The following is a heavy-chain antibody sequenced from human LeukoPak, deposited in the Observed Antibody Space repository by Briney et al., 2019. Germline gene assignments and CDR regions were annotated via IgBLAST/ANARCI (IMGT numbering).Heavy chain of an antibody. CDR2: IYPGDSDT. Sequence: GESLKISCKGSGYSFTNYWIGWMRQMPGKGLEWMGIIYPGDSDTRYSPSFQGQVTISADKSISIAYLQWSSLKASDTAMYYCARQATIFGVVGPFDYWGQGTLVTVSS. D-gene: IGHD3-3*01. J-gene: IGHJ4*02. CDR3: ARQATIFGVVGPFDY. V-gene: IGHV5-51*01. CDR1: GYSFTNYW.